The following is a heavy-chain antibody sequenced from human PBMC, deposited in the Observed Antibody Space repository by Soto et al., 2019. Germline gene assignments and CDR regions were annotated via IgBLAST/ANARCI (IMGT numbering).Heavy chain of an antibody. CDR2: IYYSGST. D-gene: IGHD1-26*01. CDR1: GGSISSGDYY. Sequence: SETLSLTCTVSGGSISSGDYYWSWIRQPPGKGLEWIGYIYYSGSTYYNPSLKSRVTISVDTSKNQSSLKLSSVTAADTAVYYCARSLPYYYYGMDVWGQGTTVTVSS. V-gene: IGHV4-30-4*01. CDR3: ARSLPYYYYGMDV. J-gene: IGHJ6*02.